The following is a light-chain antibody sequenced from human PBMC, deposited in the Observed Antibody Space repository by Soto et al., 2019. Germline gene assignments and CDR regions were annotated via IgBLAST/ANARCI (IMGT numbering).Light chain of an antibody. CDR3: RSYTSSTPGV. V-gene: IGLV2-14*01. CDR1: SSDVGDYNY. J-gene: IGLJ1*01. CDR2: DVS. Sequence: QSALTQPASVSGSPGQSITISCTGTSSDVGDYNYVSWYQQHPGKAPKLMIYDVSNRPSGVSNRFSGSKSGSTASLTISGLQAEDEADYYCRSYTSSTPGVFGTGTKLTVL.